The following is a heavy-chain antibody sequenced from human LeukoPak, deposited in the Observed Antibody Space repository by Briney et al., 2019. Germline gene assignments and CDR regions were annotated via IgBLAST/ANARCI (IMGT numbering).Heavy chain of an antibody. Sequence: SETLSLTCAVSGYSISSGYFWGWIRQPPGKGLEWIGSIYHSRSTYYNASLRSRVTISVDTSKNEFSLKLSFLSAADTAAYYCARDFSGYDVGYWGQGILVTVSS. D-gene: IGHD5-12*01. CDR2: IYHSRST. CDR3: ARDFSGYDVGY. J-gene: IGHJ4*02. CDR1: GYSISSGYF. V-gene: IGHV4-38-2*02.